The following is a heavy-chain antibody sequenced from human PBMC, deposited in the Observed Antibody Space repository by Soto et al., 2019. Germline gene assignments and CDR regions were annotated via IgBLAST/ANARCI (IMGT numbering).Heavy chain of an antibody. V-gene: IGHV4-30-4*01. D-gene: IGHD7-27*01. J-gene: IGHJ5*01. CDR1: GGSISNLDYF. CDR2: IYKSATT. Sequence: SVTLCLTCSVSGGSISNLDYFWAWIRQPPGQALEYIGYIYKSATTYYNPSFESRVAISVDTSKSQFSLNVTSVTAADTAVYFCARGRYCLTGRCFPNWFDSWGQGALVTVSS. CDR3: ARGRYCLTGRCFPNWFDS.